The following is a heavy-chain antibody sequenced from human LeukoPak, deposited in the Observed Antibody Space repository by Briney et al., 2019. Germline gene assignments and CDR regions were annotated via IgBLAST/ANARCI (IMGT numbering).Heavy chain of an antibody. CDR3: ARGDTILDQ. Sequence: GGSLRLSCAASGFTFSSYAMNWVRQAPGKGVEWVSGIGAGGTFTYYADSVKGRFTSFRDNSRNTLYLKMNSLRVEDTAVYYCARGDTILDQWGQGTLVTVSP. CDR2: IGAGGTFT. D-gene: IGHD3-3*01. CDR1: GFTFSSYA. J-gene: IGHJ4*02. V-gene: IGHV3-23*01.